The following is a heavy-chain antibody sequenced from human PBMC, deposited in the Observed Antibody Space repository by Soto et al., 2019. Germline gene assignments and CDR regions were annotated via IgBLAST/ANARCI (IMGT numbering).Heavy chain of an antibody. Sequence: SETLSLTCTVSGGSISSYYWSWIRQPPGKGLEWIGYIYYSGSTNYNPSLKSRVTISVDTSKNQFSLKLSSVTAADTAVYYCARGDYDFWSGEAGEATYGMDVWGQGTTVTVSS. V-gene: IGHV4-59*01. CDR2: IYYSGST. CDR3: ARGDYDFWSGEAGEATYGMDV. D-gene: IGHD3-3*01. CDR1: GGSISSYY. J-gene: IGHJ6*02.